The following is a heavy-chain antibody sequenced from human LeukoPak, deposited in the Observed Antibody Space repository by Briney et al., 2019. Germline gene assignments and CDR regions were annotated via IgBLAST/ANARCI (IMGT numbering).Heavy chain of an antibody. D-gene: IGHD4-17*01. CDR2: ISGSGGST. V-gene: IGHV3-23*01. J-gene: IGHJ3*02. Sequence: PGGSLRLSCAASGSTFSSYAMNWVRQTPGKGLERVSVISGSGGSTYYGDSVKGRFNISRDNSKNTLYLQMSSLRAEDTAVYYCAKDYGDYRGDDAFDIWGQGTMVTVSS. CDR1: GSTFSSYA. CDR3: AKDYGDYRGDDAFDI.